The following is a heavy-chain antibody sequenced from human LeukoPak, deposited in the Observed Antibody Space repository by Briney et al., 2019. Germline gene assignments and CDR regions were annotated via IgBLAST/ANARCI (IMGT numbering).Heavy chain of an antibody. J-gene: IGHJ4*02. CDR3: AKADYDILTGFDY. Sequence: GGALRLSCAAPGFTLSSYAMGWGRPAPRKGVGWDSGISGGGGSTYYADSVKGRFTISRDNSKNTLYLQMNSLRAEDTAVYYCAKADYDILTGFDYWGQGTLVTVSS. D-gene: IGHD3-9*01. CDR1: GFTLSSYA. V-gene: IGHV3-23*01. CDR2: ISGGGGST.